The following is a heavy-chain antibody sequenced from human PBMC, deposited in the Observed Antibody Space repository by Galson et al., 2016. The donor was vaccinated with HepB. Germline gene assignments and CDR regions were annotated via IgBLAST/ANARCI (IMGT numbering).Heavy chain of an antibody. D-gene: IGHD1-7*01. Sequence: RLSCAASGFTFSNVWMSWVRQAPGKGLEWVGRIRSKTDSGTTDYAAPVKGRFTISRDDSKTTLYLQMNSLQIEDTAVYYCTTDPSPTGTYYAFDIWGQGTMVAVSS. CDR1: GFTFSNVW. V-gene: IGHV3-15*01. CDR2: IRSKTDSGTT. CDR3: TTDPSPTGTYYAFDI. J-gene: IGHJ3*02.